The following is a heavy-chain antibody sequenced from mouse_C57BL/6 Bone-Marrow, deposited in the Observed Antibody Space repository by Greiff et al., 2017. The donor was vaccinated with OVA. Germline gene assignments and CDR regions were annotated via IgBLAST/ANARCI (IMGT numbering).Heavy chain of an antibody. J-gene: IGHJ4*01. CDR2: INPYNGGT. CDR1: GYTFTDYY. V-gene: IGHV1-19*01. CDR3: ARDDYDAMDY. Sequence: EVKLVESGPVLVKPGASVKMSCKASGYTFTDYYMNWVKQSHGKSLEWIGVINPYNGGTSYNQKFKGKATLTVDKSSSTAYMELNSLTSEDSAVYYCARDDYDAMDYWGQGTSFTVSS.